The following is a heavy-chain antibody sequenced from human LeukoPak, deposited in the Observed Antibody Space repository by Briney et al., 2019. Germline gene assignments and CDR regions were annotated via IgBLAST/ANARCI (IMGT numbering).Heavy chain of an antibody. J-gene: IGHJ4*02. CDR3: TTLYGSGNYY. CDR1: GFTFSNAW. CDR2: MKTKTDGGTT. D-gene: IGHD3-10*01. V-gene: IGHV3-15*01. Sequence: NPGGSLRLSCAASGFTFSNAWMSWVRQAPGKGLEWVGQMKTKTDGGTTESAETVKGRFTISRDDSKNTLYLQINSLKIEDTAMYYCTTLYGSGNYYWGQGTLVTVSS.